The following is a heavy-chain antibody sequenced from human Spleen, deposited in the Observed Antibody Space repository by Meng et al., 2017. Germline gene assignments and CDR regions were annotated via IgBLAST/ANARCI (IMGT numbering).Heavy chain of an antibody. CDR3: AREGRIAAAGGPGAYYFDY. CDR1: GYTFSNYG. D-gene: IGHD6-13*01. CDR2: KSAYSDNT. J-gene: IGHJ4*02. Sequence: ASVKVSCKASGYTFSNYGVNWVRQAPGQGLEWMGWKSAYSDNTIYAQKLQDRVTMTTDASTATAYLELRSLTSDDTAVYYCAREGRIAAAGGPGAYYFDYWGQGTLVTVSS. V-gene: IGHV1-18*01.